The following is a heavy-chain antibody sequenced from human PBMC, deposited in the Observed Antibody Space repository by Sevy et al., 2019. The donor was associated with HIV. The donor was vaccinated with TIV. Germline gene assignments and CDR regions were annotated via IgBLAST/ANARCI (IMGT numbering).Heavy chain of an antibody. V-gene: IGHV3-23*01. CDR3: AKTINSGGGVVPAANYYYYGMDV. CDR1: GFTFSGYA. CDR2: ISGKGGST. Sequence: GGSLRLSCAASGFTFSGYAMSWVRQAPGKGLEWVSAISGKGGSTHCADSVEGRFTISRDNSKNTLYLQMNSLRAEDTAVYYCAKTINSGGGVVPAANYYYYGMDVWGQGTTVTVSS. D-gene: IGHD2-2*01. J-gene: IGHJ6*02.